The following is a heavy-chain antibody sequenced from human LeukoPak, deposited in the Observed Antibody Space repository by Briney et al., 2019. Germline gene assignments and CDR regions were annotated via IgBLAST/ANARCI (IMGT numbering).Heavy chain of an antibody. D-gene: IGHD3-22*01. J-gene: IGHJ3*02. CDR3: ARSVEYYFDSSGLGAFDI. Sequence: GGSLRLSCVASGFTFSSYWMHWVRQAPGKGLEWVSIIYSGGSTYYADSVKGRFTISRDNSKNTLYLQMNSLRAEDTAVYYCARSVEYYFDSSGLGAFDIWGQGTMVTVSS. CDR1: GFTFSSYW. CDR2: IYSGGST. V-gene: IGHV3-53*01.